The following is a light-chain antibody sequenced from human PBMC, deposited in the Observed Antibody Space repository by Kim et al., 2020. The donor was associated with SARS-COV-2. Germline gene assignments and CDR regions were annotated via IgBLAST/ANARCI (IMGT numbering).Light chain of an antibody. V-gene: IGKV3-11*01. CDR2: DAS. CDR1: QRISIY. J-gene: IGKJ4*01. Sequence: EIVLTQSPATLSLSPGERATLSCRASQRISIYLAWYQQKPGQAPRLLIYDASNRATGIPARFTGSGSGTDFSLTIRSLEPDDFAVYYCQQRNSWRLTFGGGSKVNIK. CDR3: QQRNSWRLT.